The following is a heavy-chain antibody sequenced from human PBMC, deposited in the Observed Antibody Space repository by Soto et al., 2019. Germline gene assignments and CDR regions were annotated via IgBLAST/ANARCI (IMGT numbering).Heavy chain of an antibody. V-gene: IGHV4-34*01. J-gene: IGHJ6*02. CDR1: GVSFSCYY. D-gene: IGHD3-3*01. CDR3: ARDRVLRFLEWFKSRDVPYYYGMDV. Sequence: PSETLSLTCAFCGVSFSCYYGSWIRQPPGKGLEWIGEINHSGSTNYNPSLKSRVTISVDTSKNQFSLKLSSVTAADTAVYYCARDRVLRFLEWFKSRDVPYYYGMDVWGQGTKVTVSS. CDR2: INHSGST.